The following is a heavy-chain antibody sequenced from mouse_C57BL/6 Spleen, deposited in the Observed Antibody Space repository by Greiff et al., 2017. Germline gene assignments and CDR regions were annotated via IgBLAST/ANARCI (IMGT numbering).Heavy chain of an antibody. Sequence: VKLMESGAELVRPGASVTLSCKASGYTFTDYEMHWVKQTPVHGLEWIGAIDPETGGTAYNQKFKGKAILTADKSSSTAYMELRSLTSEDSAVYYCTRSPLYYLWGQGTTLTVSS. D-gene: IGHD2-1*01. CDR1: GYTFTDYE. CDR3: TRSPLYYL. CDR2: IDPETGGT. V-gene: IGHV1-15*01. J-gene: IGHJ2*01.